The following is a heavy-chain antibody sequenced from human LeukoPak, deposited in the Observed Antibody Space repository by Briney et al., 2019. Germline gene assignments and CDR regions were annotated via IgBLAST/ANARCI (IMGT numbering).Heavy chain of an antibody. V-gene: IGHV3-11*06. Sequence: GGSLRLSCAASGFIFGDYSMNWVRQPPGKGLEWISYIGIDSGNTKYADSVKGRFTISADNAKNSLYLQMNSLRVEDTAVYYCARDGQLSCWGQGTLVTVSS. CDR2: IGIDSGNT. CDR1: GFIFGDYS. CDR3: ARDGQLSC. J-gene: IGHJ4*02. D-gene: IGHD2/OR15-2a*01.